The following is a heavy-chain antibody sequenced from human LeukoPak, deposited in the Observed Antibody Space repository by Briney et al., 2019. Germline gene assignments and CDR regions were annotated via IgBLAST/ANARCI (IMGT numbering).Heavy chain of an antibody. CDR2: MNPNSGNT. J-gene: IGHJ4*02. D-gene: IGHD3-10*01. V-gene: IGHV1-8*01. CDR1: GYTFTSYD. CDR3: ARERYSYGSGSYYNTDFDY. Sequence: RASVKVSCKASGYTFTSYDINWVRQATGQGLEWMGWMNPNSGNTGYAQKFQGRVTMTRNTSISTAYMELSSLRSEDTAVYYCARERYSYGSGSYYNTDFDYWGQGTLVTVSS.